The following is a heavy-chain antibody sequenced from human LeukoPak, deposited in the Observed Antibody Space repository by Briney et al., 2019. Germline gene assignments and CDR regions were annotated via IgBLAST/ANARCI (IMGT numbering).Heavy chain of an antibody. V-gene: IGHV3-23*01. Sequence: GGTLRLSCAASGFTFSIYGMSWVRQAPGRGLEWVSAMSGSGGSTYYADSVKGRFTISRDNSKSTVYLQMNNMRVDDTAVYYCARVAGWHWFDPWGQGTLVTVSS. D-gene: IGHD6-19*01. J-gene: IGHJ5*02. CDR1: GFTFSIYG. CDR3: ARVAGWHWFDP. CDR2: MSGSGGST.